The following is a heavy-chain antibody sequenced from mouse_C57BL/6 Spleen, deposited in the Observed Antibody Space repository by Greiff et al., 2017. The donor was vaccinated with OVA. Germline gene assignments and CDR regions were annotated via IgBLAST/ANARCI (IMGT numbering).Heavy chain of an antibody. V-gene: IGHV1-42*01. Sequence: EVKLQESGPELVKPGASVKISCKASGYSFTGYYMNWVKQSPEKSLEWIGEINPSTGGTTYNQKFKAKATLTVDKSSSTAYMQLKSLTSEDSAVYYCARSEGGSYYFDYWGQGTTLTVSS. CDR3: ARSEGGSYYFDY. CDR2: INPSTGGT. J-gene: IGHJ2*01. D-gene: IGHD1-1*02. CDR1: GYSFTGYY.